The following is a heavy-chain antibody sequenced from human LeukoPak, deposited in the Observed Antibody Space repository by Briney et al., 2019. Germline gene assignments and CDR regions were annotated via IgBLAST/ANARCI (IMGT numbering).Heavy chain of an antibody. CDR3: ARRVLLYDILTAYSHSYSYYMDV. Sequence: ASVKVSCKASGYTFSTYDINWVRQATGQGLEWMGRMNPSSGNTGYAQKFQGRVTMTRNTSRSTAYMELSSLRSEDTAVYYCARRVLLYDILTAYSHSYSYYMDVWGRGTTVTISS. J-gene: IGHJ6*03. CDR2: MNPSSGNT. D-gene: IGHD3-9*01. V-gene: IGHV1-8*01. CDR1: GYTFSTYD.